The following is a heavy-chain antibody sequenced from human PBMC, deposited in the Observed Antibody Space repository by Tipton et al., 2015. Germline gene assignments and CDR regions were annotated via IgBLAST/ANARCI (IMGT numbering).Heavy chain of an antibody. Sequence: TLSLTCAVSAYSISSDYYWGWIRQPPGKGLEWIGTISHGGNTFYNPSLKSRVTISADTSKNQFSLRLSSVTAADTAVYYCARDLEHGMDVWGHGTTVTVSS. D-gene: IGHD5-24*01. V-gene: IGHV4-38-2*02. J-gene: IGHJ6*02. CDR1: AYSISSDYY. CDR2: ISHGGNT. CDR3: ARDLEHGMDV.